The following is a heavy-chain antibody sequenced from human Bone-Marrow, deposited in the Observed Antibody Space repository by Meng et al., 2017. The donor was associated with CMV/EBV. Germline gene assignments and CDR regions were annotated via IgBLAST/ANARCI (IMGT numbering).Heavy chain of an antibody. D-gene: IGHD3-10*01. CDR1: GFTFSDYY. Sequence: GESLKISCAASGFTFSDYYMSWIRQAPGKGLEWVSYISNSGSKIYYADSVKGRFTISRDNAKNSLYLQMSSLRAEDTAVYYCARVPRGQTGAYDYWGQGTLVTVSS. CDR2: ISNSGSKI. V-gene: IGHV3-11*04. CDR3: ARVPRGQTGAYDY. J-gene: IGHJ4*02.